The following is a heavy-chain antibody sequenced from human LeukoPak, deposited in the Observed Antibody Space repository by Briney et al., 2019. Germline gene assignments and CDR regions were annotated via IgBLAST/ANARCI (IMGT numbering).Heavy chain of an antibody. V-gene: IGHV1-18*01. J-gene: IGHJ4*02. CDR2: ISAYNGNT. D-gene: IGHD3-22*01. Sequence: GASVKVSCKASGYTFTSYGISWVRQAPGQGLEWMGWISAYNGNTNYAQKLQGRVTMTTDTSTSTAYMELRSLRSDDTAVYYCARDHEGGRYYYDSSGYYLDYWGQGTLVTVSS. CDR1: GYTFTSYG. CDR3: ARDHEGGRYYYDSSGYYLDY.